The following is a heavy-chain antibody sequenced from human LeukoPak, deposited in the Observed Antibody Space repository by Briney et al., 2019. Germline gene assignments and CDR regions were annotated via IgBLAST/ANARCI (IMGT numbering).Heavy chain of an antibody. CDR2: ISGSGAST. D-gene: IGHD3-10*02. Sequence: GGSLRLSCAASGFTFSSYALSWVRQAPGKGLEWVSAISGSGASTFYADSVKGRFTISRDNSKNTLYLQMNSLRAEDTAVYYCAELGITMIGGVWGKGTTVTISS. CDR3: AELGITMIGGV. J-gene: IGHJ6*04. V-gene: IGHV3-23*01. CDR1: GFTFSSYA.